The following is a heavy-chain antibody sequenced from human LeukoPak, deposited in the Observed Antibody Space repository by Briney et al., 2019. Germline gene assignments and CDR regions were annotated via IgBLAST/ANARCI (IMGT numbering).Heavy chain of an antibody. CDR2: IGFDVCRK. J-gene: IGHJ3*02. Sequence: GTSLRLSCAASGFSFSSYLMHWVRQAPGKGLEWVALIGFDVCRKYYGDSVKGRFTISRDNSKNTLYLQMNSLSEEDTAVYVCARERLENCHDDSCPDAFDMWGEGTMVTVSS. CDR3: ARERLENCHDDSCPDAFDM. V-gene: IGHV3-33*01. D-gene: IGHD2-15*01. CDR1: GFSFSSYL.